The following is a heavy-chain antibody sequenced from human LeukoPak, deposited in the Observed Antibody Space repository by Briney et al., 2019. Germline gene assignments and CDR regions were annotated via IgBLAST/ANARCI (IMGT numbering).Heavy chain of an antibody. CDR1: GGSISSSSYY. D-gene: IGHD1-1*01. V-gene: IGHV4-39*01. CDR3: ARSRPYYYYMDV. Sequence: SETLSLTCTVSGGSISSSSYYWGWIRQPPGKGLEWIGSIYYSGSTYYNPSLKSRVTISVDTSKNQFSLKLSSVTAADTAVYYCARSRPYYYYMDVWGKGTTVTVSS. CDR2: IYYSGST. J-gene: IGHJ6*03.